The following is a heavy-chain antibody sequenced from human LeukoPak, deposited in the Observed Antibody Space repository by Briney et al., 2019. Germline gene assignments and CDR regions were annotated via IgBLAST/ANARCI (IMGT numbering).Heavy chain of an antibody. CDR1: GGSFSGYY. V-gene: IGHV4-34*01. CDR3: ASNYYYDSSGYQ. D-gene: IGHD3-22*01. CDR2: INHSGST. J-gene: IGHJ4*02. Sequence: SETLSLTCAVYGGSFSGYYWSWIRQPPGKGLEWIGEINHSGSTNYNPSLKSRVTISVDTSKNQFSLKLSSVTAADTAVYYRASNYYYDSSGYQWGQGTLVTVSS.